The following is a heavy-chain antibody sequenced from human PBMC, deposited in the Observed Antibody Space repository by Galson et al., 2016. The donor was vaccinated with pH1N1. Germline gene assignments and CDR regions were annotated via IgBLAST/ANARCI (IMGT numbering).Heavy chain of an antibody. J-gene: IGHJ4*02. Sequence: SVKVSCKASGGTFRSYALSWVRQAPGQGLEWMGKITPMFGPANYAQKFQGRVTITADKSTSTAYMELGSLRSEDTAVYYCAAGEGAYCSSTSCPLDYWGQGSLVAISS. V-gene: IGHV1-69*06. CDR2: ITPMFGPA. CDR1: GGTFRSYA. D-gene: IGHD2-2*01. CDR3: AAGEGAYCSSTSCPLDY.